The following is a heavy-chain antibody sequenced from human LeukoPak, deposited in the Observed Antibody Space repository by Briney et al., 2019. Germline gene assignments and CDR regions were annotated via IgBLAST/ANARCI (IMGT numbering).Heavy chain of an antibody. D-gene: IGHD3-22*01. J-gene: IGHJ4*02. CDR3: AKIYYDNSGYYLYYFDY. CDR1: GFTFSSYA. CDR2: ISASGGST. Sequence: GRSLRLSCAASGFTFSSYAMSWVRQAPGKGLEWVSGISASGGSTYYADSVKGRFTISRDTSKNTLYLQMNSLRVEDTAVYYCAKIYYDNSGYYLYYFDYWGQGTLVTVSS. V-gene: IGHV3-23*01.